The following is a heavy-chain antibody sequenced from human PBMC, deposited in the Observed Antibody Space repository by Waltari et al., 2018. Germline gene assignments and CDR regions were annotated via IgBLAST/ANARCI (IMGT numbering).Heavy chain of an antibody. J-gene: IGHJ4*02. CDR3: ARMGSSSSSY. D-gene: IGHD6-6*01. CDR2: IKQDRSEK. CDR1: GFTFSSYW. Sequence: EVQLVESGGGLVQPGGSLRLSCAASGFTFSSYWMSWVRQAPGKGLEWGANIKQDRSEKHYVDSVKGRFTISRDNAKNSLYLQMNSLRDEDTAEYYCARMGSSSSSYWGQGTLVTVSS. V-gene: IGHV3-7*01.